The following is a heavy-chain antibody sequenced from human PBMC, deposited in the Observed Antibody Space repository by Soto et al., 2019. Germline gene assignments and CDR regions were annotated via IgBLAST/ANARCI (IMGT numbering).Heavy chain of an antibody. Sequence: SETLSLTCTVSGGSISSYYWTWIRQPPGKGLEWIGYIYYSGSTNYNPSLKSRVTISVDTSKNQFSLKLSSVTAADTAVYYCARETTGGDYWGQGTLVTVSS. J-gene: IGHJ4*02. CDR3: ARETTGGDY. V-gene: IGHV4-59*01. CDR2: IYYSGST. CDR1: GGSISSYY. D-gene: IGHD1-1*01.